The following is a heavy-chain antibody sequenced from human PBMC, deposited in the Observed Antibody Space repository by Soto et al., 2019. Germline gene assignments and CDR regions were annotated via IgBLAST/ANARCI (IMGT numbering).Heavy chain of an antibody. D-gene: IGHD6-19*01. J-gene: IGHJ3*02. CDR1: GFTITSSA. CDR3: ARSVAAFDAFDI. CDR2: IVVDSGNT. V-gene: IGHV1-58*01. Sequence: GASVKVSCKASGFTITSSAVQWVRQARGQRLEWIGWIVVDSGNTNYAQKFQGRVTITRDTSASTAYMELSSLRSEDTAVYYCARSVAAFDAFDIWGQGTMVTVSS.